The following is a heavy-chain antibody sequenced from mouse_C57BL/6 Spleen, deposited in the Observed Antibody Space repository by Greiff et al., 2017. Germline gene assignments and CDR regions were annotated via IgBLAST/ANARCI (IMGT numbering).Heavy chain of an antibody. D-gene: IGHD1-1*01. CDR2: ISYDGSN. J-gene: IGHJ2*01. CDR3: ARWYYGSSYSDY. CDR1: GYSITSGYY. V-gene: IGHV3-6*01. Sequence: EVKLMESGPGLVKPSQSLSLTCSVTGYSITSGYYWNWIRQFPGNKLEWMGYISYDGSNNYNPSLKNRISITRDTSKNQFFLKLNSVTTEDTATYYCARWYYGSSYSDYWGQGTTLTVSS.